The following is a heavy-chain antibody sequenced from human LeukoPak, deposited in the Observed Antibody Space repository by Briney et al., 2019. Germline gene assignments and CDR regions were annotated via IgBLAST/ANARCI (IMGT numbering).Heavy chain of an antibody. J-gene: IGHJ4*02. CDR2: IYPGGSDP. V-gene: IGHV5-51*01. D-gene: IGHD2-15*01. Sequence: GESLKISCKGSGYSFTNYWIGWVRQMPGKGLEWMGIIYPGGSDPRYSPSFQGQVTISAHKSISTASLQWSSLKASVTPMSYCARHVREDTRFLDYGALGTLVTVPS. CDR1: GYSFTNYW. CDR3: ARHVREDTRFLDY.